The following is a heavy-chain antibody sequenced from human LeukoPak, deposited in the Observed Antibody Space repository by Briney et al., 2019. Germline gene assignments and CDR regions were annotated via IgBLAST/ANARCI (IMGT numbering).Heavy chain of an antibody. Sequence: APVKVSCKVSGYTLTELSMHWVRQAPGKGLEWMGGFDPEDGETIYAQKFQGRVTMTEDTSTDTAYMELSSLRSEDTAVYYCATDLSGHSGSYYHYWGQGTLVTVSS. CDR2: FDPEDGET. V-gene: IGHV1-24*01. CDR3: ATDLSGHSGSYYHY. D-gene: IGHD1-26*01. CDR1: GYTLTELS. J-gene: IGHJ4*02.